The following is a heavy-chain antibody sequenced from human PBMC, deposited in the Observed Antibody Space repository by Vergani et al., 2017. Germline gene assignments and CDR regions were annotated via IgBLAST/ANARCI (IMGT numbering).Heavy chain of an antibody. D-gene: IGHD3-9*01. CDR2: ISGSGVSA. J-gene: IGHJ4*02. V-gene: IGHV3-23*01. CDR1: EFTFRNYA. CDR3: ANQYFVSGNYLFDY. Sequence: EVQLLESGGGLVQPGGSLRLTCAASEFTFRNYAMNWVRQAPGKGLEWVSGISGSGVSAYYTDSVKGRFTISRDNSKNMLFLQMNNLRTEDTAIYYCANQYFVSGNYLFDYWGQGTLVTVSS.